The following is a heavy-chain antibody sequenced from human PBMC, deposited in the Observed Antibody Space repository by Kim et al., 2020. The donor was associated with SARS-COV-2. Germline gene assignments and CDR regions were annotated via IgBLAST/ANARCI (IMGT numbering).Heavy chain of an antibody. V-gene: IGHV4-39*01. CDR2: VFYTGHT. Sequence: SETLSLTCIVSGGSISSSGYYWDWIRQPPGKGLEWIGSVFYTGHTYYNPSLKIRVPISVDTSKNQFSLKLSSVTAADTAVYYCARYFRGTSIRFFGLFQLDYWGQGSLVTVSS. CDR1: GGSISSSGYY. CDR3: ARYFRGTSIRFFGLFQLDY. J-gene: IGHJ4*02. D-gene: IGHD3-3*01.